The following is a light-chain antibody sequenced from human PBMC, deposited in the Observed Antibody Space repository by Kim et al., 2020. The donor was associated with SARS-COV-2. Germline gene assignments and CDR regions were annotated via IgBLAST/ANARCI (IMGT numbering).Light chain of an antibody. CDR3: QQHNGY. CDR1: QSITSG. CDR2: LFS. J-gene: IGKJ4*01. V-gene: IGKV1-5*01. Sequence: TLSTSVGDTVTITCRASQSITSGLAWYQQIPGKFPRLLISLFSILDSGVPSRFSGSGSGTQFTLTISSLQPDDFATYYCQQHNGYFGGGTKVDIK.